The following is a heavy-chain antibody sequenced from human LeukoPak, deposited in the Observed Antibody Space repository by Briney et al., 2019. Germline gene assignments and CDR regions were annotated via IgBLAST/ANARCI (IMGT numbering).Heavy chain of an antibody. D-gene: IGHD2-2*01. CDR3: AKQVGYCSSTSCYGGGYYFDY. Sequence: GRSLRLSCAASGFTFDDYAMHWVRQAPGKGLEGVSGISWNSGSIGYADSVKGRFTISRDNAKNSLYLQMNSLRADDTALYYCAKQVGYCSSTSCYGGGYYFDYWGQGTLVTVSS. CDR1: GFTFDDYA. V-gene: IGHV3-9*01. J-gene: IGHJ4*02. CDR2: ISWNSGSI.